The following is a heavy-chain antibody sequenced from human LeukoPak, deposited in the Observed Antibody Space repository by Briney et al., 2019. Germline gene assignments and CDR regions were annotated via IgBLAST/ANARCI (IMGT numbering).Heavy chain of an antibody. CDR1: AFTFSNYW. D-gene: IGHD5-18*01. V-gene: IGHV3-7*05. Sequence: GGSLRLSCAASAFTFSNYWLSWVRQAPGKGLEWVANIKQDGSQKNYVDSVKGRFTISRDNAKNSLYLQMNSLRAEDTAVYYCARHYDTYGYGMDVWGKGRSVTVSS. J-gene: IGHJ6*04. CDR2: IKQDGSQK. CDR3: ARHYDTYGYGMDV.